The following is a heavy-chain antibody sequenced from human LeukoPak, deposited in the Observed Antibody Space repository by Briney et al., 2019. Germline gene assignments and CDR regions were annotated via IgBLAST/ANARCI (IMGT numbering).Heavy chain of an antibody. Sequence: GGSLRLPCAASGFTFSSYGMHWVRQAPGKGLEWVAFIRYDGSNKYYADSVKGRFTISRDNSKNTLYLQMNSLRAEDTAVYYCAKTSEVYYDSSGYYWGQGTLVTVSS. CDR3: AKTSEVYYDSSGYY. CDR1: GFTFSSYG. CDR2: IRYDGSNK. V-gene: IGHV3-30*02. D-gene: IGHD3-22*01. J-gene: IGHJ4*02.